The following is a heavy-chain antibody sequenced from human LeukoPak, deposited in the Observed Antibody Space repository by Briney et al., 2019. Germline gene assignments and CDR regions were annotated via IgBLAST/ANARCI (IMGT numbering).Heavy chain of an antibody. V-gene: IGHV3-53*01. J-gene: IGHJ4*02. CDR3: AGGLRYYSFDY. CDR2: IYSGGGT. D-gene: IGHD3-9*01. CDR1: GFTVGDNF. Sequence: SGGSLRLSCAASGFTVGDNFMTWVRQSPGKGLQWVSFIYSGGGTYYADSVKGRFTISRDNSKNTLYLQMNSLSAEDTAVYYCAGGLRYYSFDYWGQGTLVTVSS.